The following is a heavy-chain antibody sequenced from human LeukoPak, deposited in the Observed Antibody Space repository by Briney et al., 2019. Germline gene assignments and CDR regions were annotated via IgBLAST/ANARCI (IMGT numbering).Heavy chain of an antibody. CDR3: ARRVGASEFDY. CDR2: IYYRDNT. D-gene: IGHD1-26*01. V-gene: IGHV4-59*08. CDR1: GGSITTSY. J-gene: IGHJ4*02. Sequence: PSETLSLTCSVSGGSITTSYWNWIRQPPGKGLEWIGYIYYRDNTNYNPSLKSRVTMSVDTSKNQFSLKLTSVTAADTAVYYCARRVGASEFDYWGQGTLVTVSS.